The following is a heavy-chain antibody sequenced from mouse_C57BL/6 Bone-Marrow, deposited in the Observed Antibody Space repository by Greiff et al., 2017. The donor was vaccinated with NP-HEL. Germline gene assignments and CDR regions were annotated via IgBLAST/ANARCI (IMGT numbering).Heavy chain of an antibody. Sequence: VQLQQSGAELVRPGASVKLSCTASGFNIKDDYMHWVKQRPEQGLEWIGWIDPENGDTEYASKFQGKATITADTSSNTAYLQLSSLTSEDTAVYYCTIGYDRNYWGQGTTLTVSS. J-gene: IGHJ2*01. CDR2: IDPENGDT. CDR3: TIGYDRNY. D-gene: IGHD2-2*01. CDR1: GFNIKDDY. V-gene: IGHV14-4*01.